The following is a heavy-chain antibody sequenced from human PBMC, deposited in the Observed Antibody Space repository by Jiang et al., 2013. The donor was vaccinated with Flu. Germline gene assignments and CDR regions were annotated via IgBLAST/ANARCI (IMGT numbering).Heavy chain of an antibody. V-gene: IGHV3-21*01. D-gene: IGHD3-22*01. CDR2: SYI. J-gene: IGHJ4*02. CDR3: ARYADGPDYYDSSGLYYFDL. Sequence: SYIYDADSVKGRFTISRDNTKNLLYLQMNSLRSEDTAIYFCARYADGPDYYDSSGLYYFDLWGQGTLVTVSS.